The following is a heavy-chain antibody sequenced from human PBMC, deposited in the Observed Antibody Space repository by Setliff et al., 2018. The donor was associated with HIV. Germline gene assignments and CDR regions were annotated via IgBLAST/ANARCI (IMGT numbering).Heavy chain of an antibody. CDR3: ATRGRDLGFDY. D-gene: IGHD1-1*01. J-gene: IGHJ4*02. CDR2: ISAYHGNT. CDR1: GYTFTSYG. Sequence: ASVKVSCKASGYTFTSYGITWVRQAPGQGLEWMGWISAYHGNTNYAQKLQGRVTMTTDTSTSTAYMELSSLRSEDTAVYYCATRGRDLGFDYWGQGTLVTVSS. V-gene: IGHV1-18*01.